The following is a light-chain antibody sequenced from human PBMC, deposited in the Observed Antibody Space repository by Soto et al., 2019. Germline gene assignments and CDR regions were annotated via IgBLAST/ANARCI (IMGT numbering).Light chain of an antibody. CDR3: QQYGSSPWT. J-gene: IGKJ1*01. CDR1: QSVSSY. Sequence: EIVLAESPATLSLSPGERASLSCRASQSVSSYLAWFQQVPGQAPRLLIYDASNRATGIPARFSGSGSGTDFTLTISRLEPEDFAVYYCQQYGSSPWTFGQGTKVDIK. V-gene: IGKV3-20*01. CDR2: DAS.